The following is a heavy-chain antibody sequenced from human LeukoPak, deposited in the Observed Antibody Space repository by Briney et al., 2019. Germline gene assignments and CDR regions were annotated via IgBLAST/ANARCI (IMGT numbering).Heavy chain of an antibody. CDR1: GYTFTSYY. V-gene: IGHV1-46*01. J-gene: IGHJ4*02. D-gene: IGHD3-10*01. Sequence: ASVKVSCEASGYTFTSYYMHWVRQAPGQGLEWMGIINPSGGSTSYAQKFQGRVTMTRDTSTSTVYMELSSLRSEDTAVYYCAREGPDTGGFDYWGQGTLVTVSS. CDR3: AREGPDTGGFDY. CDR2: INPSGGST.